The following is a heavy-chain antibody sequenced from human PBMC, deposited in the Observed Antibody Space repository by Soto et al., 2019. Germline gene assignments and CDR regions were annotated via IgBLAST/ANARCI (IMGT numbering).Heavy chain of an antibody. D-gene: IGHD6-19*01. J-gene: IGHJ4*02. CDR1: GGTFSTYA. V-gene: IGHV1-69*01. Sequence: QVQLEQSGGEVKQPGSSVRVSCKTSGGTFSTYAINWVRQAPGQGLEWMGAIIPLFGTADYSQKFQGRVTITADASTSTACMELSSLRFDDTAVYFCARPKGTYSSGYYYFDFWGQGTLVTVSS. CDR2: IIPLFGTA. CDR3: ARPKGTYSSGYYYFDF.